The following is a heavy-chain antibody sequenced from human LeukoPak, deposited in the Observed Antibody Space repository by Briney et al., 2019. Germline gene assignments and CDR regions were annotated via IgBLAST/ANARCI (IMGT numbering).Heavy chain of an antibody. CDR3: ARGAATYYYESSGYYPFDY. Sequence: PSETLSLTCTVSGGSISSGDYYWSWIRQPPGKGLEWIGYIYYSGSSFYNPSLKSRVTISVDTSKNQFSLNLSSVTAADTAVYYCARGAATYYYESSGYYPFDYWGQGTLVTVSS. J-gene: IGHJ4*02. CDR1: GGSISSGDYY. V-gene: IGHV4-30-4*01. CDR2: IYYSGSS. D-gene: IGHD3-22*01.